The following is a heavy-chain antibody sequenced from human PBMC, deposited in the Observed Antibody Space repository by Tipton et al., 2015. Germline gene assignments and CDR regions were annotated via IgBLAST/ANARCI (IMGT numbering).Heavy chain of an antibody. Sequence: SLRLSCAASGFSSSTYSMNWVRVAPGKGLQWVSYISSSSSTTYYADSVRGRFTISRDNSKNTLYLQMSSLRAEDTAVYYCVKDGYYYDSGGYSPLDYWGQGTLVTVSS. V-gene: IGHV3-48*01. D-gene: IGHD3-22*01. J-gene: IGHJ4*02. CDR1: GFSSSTYS. CDR3: VKDGYYYDSGGYSPLDY. CDR2: ISSSSSTT.